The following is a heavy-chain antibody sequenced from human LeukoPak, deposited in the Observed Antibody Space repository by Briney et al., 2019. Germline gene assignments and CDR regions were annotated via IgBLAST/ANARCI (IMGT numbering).Heavy chain of an antibody. V-gene: IGHV4-59*01. Sequence: PSETLSLTCTVSGCSISSYYWSWIRQPPGKRLEWIGCFYNSGSTNYNPSLKSRVTISVDTSKNQFSLKLSSETAADTAVYYCAKDDFWSGYYSYWGQGTLVTVSS. CDR3: AKDDFWSGYYSY. CDR2: FYNSGST. CDR1: GCSISSYY. D-gene: IGHD3-3*01. J-gene: IGHJ4*02.